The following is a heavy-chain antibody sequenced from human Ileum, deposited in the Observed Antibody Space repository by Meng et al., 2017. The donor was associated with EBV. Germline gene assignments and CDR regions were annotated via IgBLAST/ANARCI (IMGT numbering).Heavy chain of an antibody. CDR2: ISTNTGNP. V-gene: IGHV7-4-1*02. CDR3: ARDSGYTRSWSGDY. D-gene: IGHD6-13*01. J-gene: IGHJ4*02. CDR1: GYTFTRNA. Sequence: QVLLVQSGSELKKPGASVKVSCKASGYTFTRNAINWVRQAPGQGLEWMGWISTNTGNPTYAQGFAGRFVFSLDTSVSTAYLQISGLKAEDTAIYYCARDSGYTRSWSGDYWGQGTLVTVFS.